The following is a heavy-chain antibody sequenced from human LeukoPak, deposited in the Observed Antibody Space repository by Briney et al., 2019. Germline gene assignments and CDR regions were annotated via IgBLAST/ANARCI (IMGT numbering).Heavy chain of an antibody. CDR1: GGTFSSYA. D-gene: IGHD4-17*01. V-gene: IGHV1-69*05. CDR2: IIPIFGTA. J-gene: IGHJ2*01. CDR3: ARDRDTVTTGWYFDL. Sequence: ASVKVSCKASGGTFSSYAISWVRQAPGQGLEWMGGIIPIFGTANYAQKFQGRVTITTDESTSTAYMELSSLRSEDTAVYYCARDRDTVTTGWYFDLWGRGTLVTVSS.